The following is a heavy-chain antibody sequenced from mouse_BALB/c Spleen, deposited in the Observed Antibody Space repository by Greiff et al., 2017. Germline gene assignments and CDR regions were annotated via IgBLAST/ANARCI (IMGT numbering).Heavy chain of an antibody. CDR2: SRNKANDYTT. V-gene: IGHV7-1*02. CDR1: GFTFSDFY. D-gene: IGHD2-1*01. CDR3: ARDAYYGNYDYAMDY. Sequence: EVNVVESGGGLVQPGGSLRLSCATSGFTFSDFYMEWVRQPPGKRLEWIAASRNKANDYTTEYSASVKGRFIVSRDTSQSILYLQMNALRAEDTAIYYCARDAYYGNYDYAMDYWGQGTSVTVSS. J-gene: IGHJ4*01.